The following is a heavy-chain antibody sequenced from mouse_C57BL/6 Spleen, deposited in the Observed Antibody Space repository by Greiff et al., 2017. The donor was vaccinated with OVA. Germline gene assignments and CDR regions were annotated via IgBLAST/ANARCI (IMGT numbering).Heavy chain of an antibody. J-gene: IGHJ3*01. CDR1: GYTFTSYW. Sequence: QVHVKQPGAELVKPGASVKLSCKASGYTFTSYWMQWVKQRPGQGLEWIGEIDPSDSYTNYNQKFKGKATLTVDTSSSTAYMQLSSLTSEDSAVYYCARGDYYGSFFAYWGQGTLVTVSA. V-gene: IGHV1-50*01. CDR2: IDPSDSYT. D-gene: IGHD1-1*01. CDR3: ARGDYYGSFFAY.